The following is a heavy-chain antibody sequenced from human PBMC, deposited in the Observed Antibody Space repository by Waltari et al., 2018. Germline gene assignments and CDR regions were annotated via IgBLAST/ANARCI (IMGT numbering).Heavy chain of an antibody. D-gene: IGHD6-19*01. Sequence: QVQLVESGVGVVQPGRSLRLSCAASGFTFSSYAMHCVRQAPGKGLEWVAVISYDGSNKYYADSVKGRFTISRDNSKNTLYLQMNSLRAEDTAVYYCARQASSGWYGYFQHWGQGTLVTVSS. CDR1: GFTFSSYA. V-gene: IGHV3-30-3*01. CDR3: ARQASSGWYGYFQH. J-gene: IGHJ1*01. CDR2: ISYDGSNK.